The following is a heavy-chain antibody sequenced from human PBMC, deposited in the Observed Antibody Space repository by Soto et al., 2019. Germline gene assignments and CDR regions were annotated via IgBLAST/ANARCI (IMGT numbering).Heavy chain of an antibody. CDR3: ARERVMITFGGVIVRFGVDV. J-gene: IGHJ6*02. CDR1: GYTFTGYY. CDR2: INPNSGGT. D-gene: IGHD3-16*02. V-gene: IGHV1-2*04. Sequence: RVSCKASGYTFTGYYMHWVRQAPGQGLEWMGWINPNSGGTNYAQKFQGWVTMTRDTSISTAYMELSRLRSDDTAVYYCARERVMITFGGVIVRFGVDVWGQGTTVTVSS.